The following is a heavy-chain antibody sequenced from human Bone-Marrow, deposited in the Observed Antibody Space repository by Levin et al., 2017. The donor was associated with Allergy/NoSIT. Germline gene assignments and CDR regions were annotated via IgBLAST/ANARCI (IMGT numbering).Heavy chain of an antibody. D-gene: IGHD1-26*01. CDR3: ARLGGSHSVGYYFDS. V-gene: IGHV3-72*01. Sequence: PGGSLRLSCAASGFNFGDYYLDWVRQAPGKGLEWVGRSRNRANNYSPQYAASVEGRFTISRDDSMNTLFLHMSSLKIEDTAVYFCARLGGSHSVGYYFDSWGQGTLVAVSS. CDR1: GFNFGDYY. J-gene: IGHJ4*02. CDR2: SRNRANNYSP.